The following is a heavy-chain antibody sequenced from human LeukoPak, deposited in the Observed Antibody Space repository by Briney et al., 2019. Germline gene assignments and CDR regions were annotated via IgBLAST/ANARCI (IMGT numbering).Heavy chain of an antibody. J-gene: IGHJ6*02. CDR2: ITTSTTVPHI. V-gene: IGHV3-21*01. CDR1: GFTFSNYS. D-gene: IGHD1-14*01. CDR3: ARALGNQADYYYGMDV. Sequence: GESLRLSCAASGFTFSNYSMNWVRQAPGRGLEWVSSITTSTTVPHIFYADSVTGPFTISRDKADNSLFLQMTSLRAEDTAVSYCARALGNQADYYYGMDVWGQGTTVTVSS.